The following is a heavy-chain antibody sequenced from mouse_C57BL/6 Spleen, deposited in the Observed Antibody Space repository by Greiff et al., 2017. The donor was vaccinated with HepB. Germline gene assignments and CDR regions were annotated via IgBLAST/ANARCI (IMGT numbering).Heavy chain of an antibody. V-gene: IGHV1-55*01. J-gene: IGHJ1*03. CDR3: ARRAVTTVVAHWYFDV. Sequence: QVQLQQPGAELVKPGASVKMSCKASGYTFTSYWITWVKQRPGQGLEWIGDIYPGSGSTNYNEKFKSKATLTVDTSSSTAYMQLSSLTSEDSAVYYCARRAVTTVVAHWYFDVWGTGTTVTVSS. CDR2: IYPGSGST. D-gene: IGHD1-1*01. CDR1: GYTFTSYW.